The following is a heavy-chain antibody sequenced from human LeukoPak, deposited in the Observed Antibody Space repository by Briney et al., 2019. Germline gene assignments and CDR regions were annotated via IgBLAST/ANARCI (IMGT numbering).Heavy chain of an antibody. CDR3: ARDDHGSGIYCSYMDV. Sequence: ASVKVSCTASGYTLTSYGISWVRQAPGQGLEWMGWISAYNGKTNYAQNFQGRVTMTTDTSTSTAYMELRSLRSDDTAVYYCARDDHGSGIYCSYMDVWGKGTTVTVSS. D-gene: IGHD3-10*01. V-gene: IGHV1-18*01. J-gene: IGHJ6*03. CDR1: GYTLTSYG. CDR2: ISAYNGKT.